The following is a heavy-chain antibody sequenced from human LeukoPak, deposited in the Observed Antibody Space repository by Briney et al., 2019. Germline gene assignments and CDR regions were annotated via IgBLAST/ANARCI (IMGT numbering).Heavy chain of an antibody. Sequence: GGSLRLSCAASGFTFSSYAMHWVRQAPGKGLEWVAVISYDGSNKYYADSVKGRFTISRDNSKNTLYLQMNSLRAEDTAVYYCARDPGGYCSSTSSYRAHFDYWGQGTLVTVSS. V-gene: IGHV3-30-3*01. D-gene: IGHD2-2*01. J-gene: IGHJ4*02. CDR3: ARDPGGYCSSTSSYRAHFDY. CDR2: ISYDGSNK. CDR1: GFTFSSYA.